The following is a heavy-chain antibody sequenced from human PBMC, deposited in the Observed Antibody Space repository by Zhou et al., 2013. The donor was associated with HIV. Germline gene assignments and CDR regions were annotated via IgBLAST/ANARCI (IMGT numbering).Heavy chain of an antibody. CDR1: GFTISTYW. CDR2: IKHDGSEQ. Sequence: EVQLVESGGGLVQPGGSLRLSCAASGFTISTYWMNWARQAPGKGLEGVATIKHDGSEQYYVDSVKGRFTISRDNAKNSLHLQMNSLRAEDTAVYYCFIRGXDYWGQGNPGHRSPQ. D-gene: IGHD3-10*01. J-gene: IGHJ4*02. CDR3: FIRGXDY. V-gene: IGHV3-7*01.